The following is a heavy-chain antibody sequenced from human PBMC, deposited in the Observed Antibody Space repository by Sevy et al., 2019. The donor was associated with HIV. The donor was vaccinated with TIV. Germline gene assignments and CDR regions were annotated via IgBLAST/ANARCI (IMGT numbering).Heavy chain of an antibody. CDR2: ISSSGSTI. D-gene: IGHD2-15*01. Sequence: GGSLRLSCAASGFTFSDYYMSWIRQAPGKGLEWVSYISSSGSTIYYADSVKGRFTISRDNAKNSLYLQMNSLRDEDTAVYYCARGYCSGGSCYLDAFDIWGQGTMVTVSS. J-gene: IGHJ3*02. CDR3: ARGYCSGGSCYLDAFDI. V-gene: IGHV3-11*04. CDR1: GFTFSDYY.